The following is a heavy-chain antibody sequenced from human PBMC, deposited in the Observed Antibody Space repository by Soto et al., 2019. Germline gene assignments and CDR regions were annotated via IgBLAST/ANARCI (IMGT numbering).Heavy chain of an antibody. CDR1: GFTFSSYA. D-gene: IGHD6-6*01. J-gene: IGHJ6*02. V-gene: IGHV3-23*01. CDR2: ISGSGGST. Sequence: PGGSLRLSCAASGFTFSSYAMSWVRQAPGKGLEWVSAISGSGGSTYYADSVKGRFTISRVNSKNTLYLQMNSLRAEDTAVYYCARMYSSSVGVYGMDVWGQGTTVTVSS. CDR3: ARMYSSSVGVYGMDV.